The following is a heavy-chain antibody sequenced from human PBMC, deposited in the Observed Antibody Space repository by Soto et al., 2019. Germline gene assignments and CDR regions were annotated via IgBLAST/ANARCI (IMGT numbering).Heavy chain of an antibody. CDR2: MNPNSGNT. CDR3: TRGFKLQLPTY. D-gene: IGHD1-7*01. V-gene: IGHV1-8*01. J-gene: IGHJ4*02. CDR1: GYTFTSHD. Sequence: QVQLVQSGAEVRKPGASVKVSCKASGYTFTSHDINWVRQAPGQGLEWMGWMNPNSGNTGYVQKFQGRVTMTRDTCISTAYMELSGLRSEDTAVYYCTRGFKLQLPTYWGQGTLVTVSS.